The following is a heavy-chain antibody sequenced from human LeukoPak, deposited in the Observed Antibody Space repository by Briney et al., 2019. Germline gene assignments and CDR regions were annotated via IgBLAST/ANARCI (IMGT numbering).Heavy chain of an antibody. CDR2: FDPEDGET. Sequence: ASVKVSCKVSGYTLTELSMHWVRQAPGKGLEWMGGFDPEDGETIYAQKFQGRVTMTEDTSTDTAYMELSSLRSEDTAVYYCATGGGSSWSIRSPFDYWGQGTLVTVSS. CDR3: ATGGGSSWSIRSPFDY. V-gene: IGHV1-24*01. J-gene: IGHJ4*02. CDR1: GYTLTELS. D-gene: IGHD6-13*01.